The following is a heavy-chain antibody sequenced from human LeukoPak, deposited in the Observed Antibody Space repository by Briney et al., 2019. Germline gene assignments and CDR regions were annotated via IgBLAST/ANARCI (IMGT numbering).Heavy chain of an antibody. D-gene: IGHD3-22*01. Sequence: GGSLRLSCAASGFTFSRYWMHWVRQAPGRGLVWVSRINSDGSSTSYADSVKGRFTISRDNAKNTLYLQMNSLRAEDTAVYYCARGYYYDSSGPEDYWGQGTLVTVSS. CDR2: INSDGSST. CDR1: GFTFSRYW. CDR3: ARGYYYDSSGPEDY. J-gene: IGHJ4*02. V-gene: IGHV3-74*01.